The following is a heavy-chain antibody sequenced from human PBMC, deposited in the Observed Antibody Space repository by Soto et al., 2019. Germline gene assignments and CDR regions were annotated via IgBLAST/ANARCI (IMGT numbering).Heavy chain of an antibody. V-gene: IGHV3-23*01. J-gene: IGHJ4*02. CDR3: AKYLGGSGYYSYFDY. CDR1: GFTFSSYA. Sequence: GSLRLSCAASGFTFSSYAMSWVRQAPGKGLEWVSAISGSGGSTYYADSVKGRFTISRDNSKNTLYLQMNSLRAEDTAVYYCAKYLGGSGYYSYFDYWGQGTLVTVSS. CDR2: ISGSGGST. D-gene: IGHD3-22*01.